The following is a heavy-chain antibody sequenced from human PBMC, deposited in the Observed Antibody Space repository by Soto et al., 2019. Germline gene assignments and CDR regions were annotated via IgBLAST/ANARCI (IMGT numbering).Heavy chain of an antibody. CDR3: AKDILVVVVTGYDY. Sequence: GGSLRLSCAASGFTFSSYAMSWVRQAPGKGLEWVSAISGSGGSTYYADSVKGRFTVSRDNSKNTLYLQMNSLRAEDTAVYYCAKDILVVVVTGYDYWGQGTLVTVSS. CDR1: GFTFSSYA. D-gene: IGHD3-22*01. J-gene: IGHJ4*02. V-gene: IGHV3-23*01. CDR2: ISGSGGST.